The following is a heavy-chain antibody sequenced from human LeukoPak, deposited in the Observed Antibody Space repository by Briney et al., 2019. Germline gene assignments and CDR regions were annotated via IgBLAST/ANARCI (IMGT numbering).Heavy chain of an antibody. V-gene: IGHV4-34*01. CDR1: GGSFSGYY. CDR3: ARGRTVTIDY. CDR2: INHSGST. Sequence: SETLSLTCAVYGGSFSGYYWSWIRQPPGKGLEWIGEINHSGSTNYNPSLKSRVTISVDTSKNQFSLKLSSVTAADTAVYYCARGRTVTIDYWGQGTLVTVSS. D-gene: IGHD4-17*01. J-gene: IGHJ4*02.